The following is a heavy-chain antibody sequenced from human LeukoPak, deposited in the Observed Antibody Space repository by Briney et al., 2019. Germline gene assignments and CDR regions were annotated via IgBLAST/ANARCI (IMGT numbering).Heavy chain of an antibody. CDR2: IYYSGST. Sequence: SETLSLTCTVSGGSISSYYWSWIRQPPGKVLEWIGYIYYSGSTNYNPPLKSRVNISVDTSKNQFSLELTSVTAADTAVYYCARHNNFPFYYFDYWGQGTLATVSS. J-gene: IGHJ4*02. D-gene: IGHD1-20*01. CDR1: GGSISSYY. CDR3: ARHNNFPFYYFDY. V-gene: IGHV4-59*08.